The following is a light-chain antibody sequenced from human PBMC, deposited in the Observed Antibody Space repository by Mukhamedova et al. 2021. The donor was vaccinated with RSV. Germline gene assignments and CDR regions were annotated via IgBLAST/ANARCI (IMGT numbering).Light chain of an antibody. CDR2: DAS. J-gene: IGKJ2*01. CDR3: EQYDKSEYT. Sequence: QASQDISNYLNWYQQKPGKAPKLLIYDASNLETGVPSRFSGSGSGTDFTFTISRWQKEERETEDCEQYDKSEYTVGQGNKLEIK. CDR1: QDISNY. V-gene: IGKV1-33*01.